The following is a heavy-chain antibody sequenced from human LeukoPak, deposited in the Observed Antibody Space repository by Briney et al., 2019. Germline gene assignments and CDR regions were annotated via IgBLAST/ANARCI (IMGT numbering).Heavy chain of an antibody. V-gene: IGHV3-23*01. Sequence: GGSLRLSCAASGLTFSSYAMSWVRQAPGKGLEWVSAISGGGDSTYYVDSVKGRFTISRDNAKNSLYLQMNSLRDEDTAVYYCAGAKDGSDYWGQGTLVTVSS. CDR3: AGAKDGSDY. J-gene: IGHJ4*02. CDR2: ISGGGDST. CDR1: GLTFSSYA. D-gene: IGHD3-10*01.